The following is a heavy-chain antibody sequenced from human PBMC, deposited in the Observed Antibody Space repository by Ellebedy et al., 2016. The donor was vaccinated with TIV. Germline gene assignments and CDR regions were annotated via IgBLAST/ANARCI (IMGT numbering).Heavy chain of an antibody. V-gene: IGHV3-21*01. J-gene: IGHJ5*02. CDR1: GFTFSSYG. D-gene: IGHD4-23*01. Sequence: PGGSLRLSCAASGFTFSSYGMNWVRQAPGKGLEWVSSITSSGSYVYYANPLKGRFTISRDNAKKSLYLQMNSLRVEDTAIYYCAREFKEGGGNADWFDPWGQGTLVTVSS. CDR3: AREFKEGGGNADWFDP. CDR2: ITSSGSYV.